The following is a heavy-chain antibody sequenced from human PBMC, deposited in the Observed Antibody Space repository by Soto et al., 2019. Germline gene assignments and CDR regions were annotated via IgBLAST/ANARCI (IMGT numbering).Heavy chain of an antibody. D-gene: IGHD3-22*01. V-gene: IGHV3-23*01. CDR1: VFTFSNYA. Sequence: PGGSLRLSCAGSVFTFSNYAMSWVRQAPGNGLERVSGLSDGGGSTFYADSVKGRFTISRDNAKDSLYRQINSLRDEETAVYYCASKYYYDSSGYYYPYYYWGQGTLVTVSS. CDR2: LSDGGGST. CDR3: ASKYYYDSSGYYYPYYY. J-gene: IGHJ4*02.